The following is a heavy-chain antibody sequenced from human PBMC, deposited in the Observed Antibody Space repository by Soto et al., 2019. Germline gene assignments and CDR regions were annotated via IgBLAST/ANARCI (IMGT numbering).Heavy chain of an antibody. CDR3: AKAYYDILTGYPVGYDY. D-gene: IGHD3-9*01. CDR2: ISGSGGST. CDR1: GLTFSSYA. V-gene: IGHV3-23*01. J-gene: IGHJ4*02. Sequence: GGSLRLSCAASGLTFSSYAMSWVRQAPGKGLEWVSAISGSGGSTYYADSVKGRFTISRDNSKNTLYLQMNSLRAEDTAVYYCAKAYYDILTGYPVGYDYWGQGTLVTVSS.